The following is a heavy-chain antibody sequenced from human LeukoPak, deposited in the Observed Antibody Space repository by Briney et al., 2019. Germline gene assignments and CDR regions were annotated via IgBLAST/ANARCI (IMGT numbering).Heavy chain of an antibody. V-gene: IGHV3-21*03. Sequence: PGGSLRLSCAASGFTFSSYSMNWVRRAPGKGLEWVSSIRSSSSYIYYADSVKGRFTISRDNAKNSLYLQMNSLRAEDTAVYYCARDREQWLVTNWFDPWGQGTLVTVSS. D-gene: IGHD6-19*01. CDR2: IRSSSSYI. CDR1: GFTFSSYS. J-gene: IGHJ5*02. CDR3: ARDREQWLVTNWFDP.